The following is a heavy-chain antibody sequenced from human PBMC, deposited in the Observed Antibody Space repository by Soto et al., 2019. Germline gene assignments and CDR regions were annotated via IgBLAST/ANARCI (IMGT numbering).Heavy chain of an antibody. Sequence: GGSLRLSCAASGFTFSSYGMHWVRQAPGKGLEWVAVIWYDGSNKYYADSVKGRFTISRANSKNTRYLQMNSLRAEDTAVYYCARDEARAEYYYDSSGHVGGFYYYYGMDVWGQGTTVTVSS. CDR1: GFTFSSYG. CDR3: ARDEARAEYYYDSSGHVGGFYYYYGMDV. V-gene: IGHV3-33*01. CDR2: IWYDGSNK. D-gene: IGHD3-22*01. J-gene: IGHJ6*02.